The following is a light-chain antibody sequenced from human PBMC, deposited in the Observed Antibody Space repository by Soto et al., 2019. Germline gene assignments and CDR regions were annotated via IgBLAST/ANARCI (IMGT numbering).Light chain of an antibody. CDR2: GAS. Sequence: VFAQSPGTLSLSPGERATLSCRASQSVSSSYLAWYQQKPGKAPRLLIYGASSRATGIPDRFSGSGSGTDSTLTISRLEPEDFAVYYCQQYGSSPWTFGQGTKV. CDR1: QSVSSSY. V-gene: IGKV3-20*01. J-gene: IGKJ1*01. CDR3: QQYGSSPWT.